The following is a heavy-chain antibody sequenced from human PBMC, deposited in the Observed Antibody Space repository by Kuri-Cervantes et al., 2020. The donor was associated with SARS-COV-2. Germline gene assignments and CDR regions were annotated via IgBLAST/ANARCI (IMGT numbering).Heavy chain of an antibody. J-gene: IGHJ6*02. V-gene: IGHV3-7*01. CDR2: IKQDGSEK. D-gene: IGHD3-3*01. Sequence: GGSLRLSCAASVFNFKNYGMHWVRQAPGKGLEWVANIKQDGSEKYYVDSVKGRFTISRDNAKNSLYLQMNSLRAEDTAVYYCARLRSDFWSAVVRRCYYYGMDVWGQGTTVTVSS. CDR3: ARLRSDFWSAVVRRCYYYGMDV. CDR1: VFNFKNYG.